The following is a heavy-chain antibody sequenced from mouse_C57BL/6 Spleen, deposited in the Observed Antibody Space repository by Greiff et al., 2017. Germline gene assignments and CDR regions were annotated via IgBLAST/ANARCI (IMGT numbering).Heavy chain of an antibody. J-gene: IGHJ2*01. V-gene: IGHV5-17*01. CDR3: AKDYGSLDY. CDR1: GFTFSDYG. D-gene: IGHD1-1*01. CDR2: ISSGSSTI. Sequence: EVKLVESGGGLVKPGGSLKLSCAASGFTFSDYGMHWVRQAPEKGLEWVAYISSGSSTIYYADTVKGRFTISRDNAKNTLFLQMTSLRSEDTAMYYCAKDYGSLDYWRQGTTHTVSS.